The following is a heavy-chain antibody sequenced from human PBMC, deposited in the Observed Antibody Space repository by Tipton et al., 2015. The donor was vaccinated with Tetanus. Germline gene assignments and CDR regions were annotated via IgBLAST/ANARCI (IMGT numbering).Heavy chain of an antibody. Sequence: SLRLSCAASGFTFSNCAMSWVRQAPGKGLEWVSVMYSGGDTYYVDSVKGRFSISRDNAKNTLYLQMNSLRVEDTAVYYCVRDGGSSGWLAYWGQGTLVTVSS. D-gene: IGHD6-19*01. CDR3: VRDGGSSGWLAY. CDR1: GFTFSNCA. CDR2: MYSGGDT. J-gene: IGHJ4*02. V-gene: IGHV3-53*01.